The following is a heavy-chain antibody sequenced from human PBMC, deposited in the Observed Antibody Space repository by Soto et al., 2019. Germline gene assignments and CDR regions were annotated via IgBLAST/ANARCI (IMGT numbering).Heavy chain of an antibody. D-gene: IGHD2-2*01. CDR3: ARPVYCSSTSCYYYYGMDV. Sequence: SVKVSCKASGGTFSSYAISWVRQAPGQGLEWMGGIIPIFGTANYAQKFQGRVTITADESTSTAYMELSSLRSEDTAVYYCARPVYCSSTSCYYYYGMDVWSQGTMVTVSS. V-gene: IGHV1-69*13. CDR1: GGTFSSYA. J-gene: IGHJ6*02. CDR2: IIPIFGTA.